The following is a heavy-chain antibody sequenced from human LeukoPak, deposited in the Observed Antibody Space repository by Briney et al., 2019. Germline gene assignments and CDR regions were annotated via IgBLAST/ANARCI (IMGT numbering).Heavy chain of an antibody. D-gene: IGHD1-26*01. CDR2: ISGRSSTI. CDR1: AFTFSDYS. V-gene: IGHV3-48*01. Sequence: GGSLRLSCAASAFTFSDYSMNWVRQAPGKGLEWISYISGRSSTIYYADSVRGRFTISRDNAKNSMYLQMNSLRAEDTAVYFCARVRLTSGSYFFDYWGQGTLVTVSS. J-gene: IGHJ4*02. CDR3: ARVRLTSGSYFFDY.